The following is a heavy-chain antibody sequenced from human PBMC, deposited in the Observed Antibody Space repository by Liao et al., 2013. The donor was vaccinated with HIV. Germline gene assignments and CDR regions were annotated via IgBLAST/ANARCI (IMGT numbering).Heavy chain of an antibody. CDR2: INHSGST. V-gene: IGHV4-34*01. CDR3: ARGLVRDVTQRSYYYMDV. Sequence: QVQLQQWGAGLLKPSETLSLTCAVYGGSFSVYWWTWIRQPPGKGLEWIGEINHSGSTNYNPSLKSRVSISLDTSKTSSPEAELCDRRGHGCVLRARGLVRDVTQRSYYYMDVWGKGTTVTVSS. D-gene: IGHD2-21*02. J-gene: IGHJ6*03. CDR1: GGSFSVYW.